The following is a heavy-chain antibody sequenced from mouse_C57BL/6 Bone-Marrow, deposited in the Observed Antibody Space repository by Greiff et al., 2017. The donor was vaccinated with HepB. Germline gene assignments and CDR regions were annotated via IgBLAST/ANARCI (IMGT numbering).Heavy chain of an antibody. D-gene: IGHD1-1*01. CDR1: GYAFSSSW. CDR2: IYPGDGDT. CDR3: ARGGITTVVATYWYFDV. Sequence: QVQLQHSGPELVKPGASVKISCKASGYAFSSSWMNWVKQRPGKGLEWIGRIYPGDGDTNYNGKFKGKATLTADKSSSTAYMQLSSLTSEDSAVYFCARGGITTVVATYWYFDVWGTGTTVTVSS. J-gene: IGHJ1*03. V-gene: IGHV1-82*01.